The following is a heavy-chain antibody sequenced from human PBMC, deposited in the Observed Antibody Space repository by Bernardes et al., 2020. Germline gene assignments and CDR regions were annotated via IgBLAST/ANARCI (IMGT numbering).Heavy chain of an antibody. Sequence: SETLSLTCTVSGGSISSYYWSWIRQPAGKGLEWIGRIYTSGSTNYNPSLKSRVTMSVDTSKNQFSLKLSSVTAADTAVYYCARDAYYYDSSGYYYWVDYWGQGTLVTVSS. D-gene: IGHD3-22*01. V-gene: IGHV4-4*07. CDR1: GGSISSYY. CDR2: IYTSGST. CDR3: ARDAYYYDSSGYYYWVDY. J-gene: IGHJ4*02.